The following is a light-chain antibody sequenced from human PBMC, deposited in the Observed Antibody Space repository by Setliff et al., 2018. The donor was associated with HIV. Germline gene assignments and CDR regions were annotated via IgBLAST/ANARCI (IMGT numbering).Light chain of an antibody. CDR1: SSDVGNYNY. CDR3: CSYAGSYTFV. J-gene: IGLJ1*01. CDR2: YVN. Sequence: QSVLTQPRSVSGSPGQSVTISCTGTSSDVGNYNYVSWYQHHPGKAPKLIIYYVNERPSGVPDRFSGSKSGNTASLTISGLQGDDEADYYCCSYAGSYTFVFGAGT. V-gene: IGLV2-11*01.